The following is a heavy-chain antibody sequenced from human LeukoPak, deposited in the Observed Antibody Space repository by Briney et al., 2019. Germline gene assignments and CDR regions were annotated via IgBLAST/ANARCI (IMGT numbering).Heavy chain of an antibody. CDR1: GFTFGSYG. J-gene: IGHJ3*02. D-gene: IGHD2-2*01. CDR3: ARSTPVPGVATFDI. Sequence: PGRSLRLSCVASGFTFGSYGMHWVRQAPGKGLEWVSGIYSGGNTNFADSVRGRFTISRDDSKNTLFLQMNSLRAEDTAVYYCARSTPVPGVATFDIWGQGTMVTVSS. V-gene: IGHV3-NL1*01. CDR2: IYSGGNT.